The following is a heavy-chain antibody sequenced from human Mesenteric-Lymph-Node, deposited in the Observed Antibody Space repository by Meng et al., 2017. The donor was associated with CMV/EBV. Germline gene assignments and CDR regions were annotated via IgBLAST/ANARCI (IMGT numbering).Heavy chain of an antibody. D-gene: IGHD3-22*01. V-gene: IGHV4-31*03. CDR1: GGSISSGGYY. CDR3: ARGTYDSSGGIDY. CDR2: IYYSGST. Sequence: TVAGGSISSGGYYWSWIRQHPGKGLEWIGYIYYSGSTYYNPSLKSRVTISADTSKNQFSLKLSSVTAADAAVYYCARGTYDSSGGIDYWGQGTLVTVSS. J-gene: IGHJ4*02.